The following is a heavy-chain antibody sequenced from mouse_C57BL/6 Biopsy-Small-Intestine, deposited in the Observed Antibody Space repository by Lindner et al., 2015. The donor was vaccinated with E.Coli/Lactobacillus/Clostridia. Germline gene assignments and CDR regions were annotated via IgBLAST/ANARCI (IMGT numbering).Heavy chain of an antibody. CDR3: ARHRITTVNQFDY. Sequence: VQLQESGGDLVKPGGSLKLSCAASGFTFSSYGMSWVRQTPDKRLEWVATISSGGSYTYYPDSVKGRFTISRDNAKNTLYLQMSSLKSEDTAMYYCARHRITTVNQFDYWGQGTTLTVSS. V-gene: IGHV5-6*01. CDR1: GFTFSSYG. D-gene: IGHD1-1*01. CDR2: ISSGGSYT. J-gene: IGHJ2*01.